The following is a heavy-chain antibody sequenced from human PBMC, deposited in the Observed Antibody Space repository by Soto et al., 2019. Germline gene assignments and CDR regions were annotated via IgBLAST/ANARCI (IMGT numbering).Heavy chain of an antibody. V-gene: IGHV1-69*13. CDR1: GGTFSSYA. CDR3: ARDLVGAQWPLMI. Sequence: VKVSCKASGGTFSSYAISWVRQAPGRGREWMGGIIPIFGTANYEQKFQGRVTITADESTSTAYMELSSLRSEDTAVYYCARDLVGAQWPLMIWGQGTLVTVSS. J-gene: IGHJ4*02. CDR2: IIPIFGTA. D-gene: IGHD1-26*01.